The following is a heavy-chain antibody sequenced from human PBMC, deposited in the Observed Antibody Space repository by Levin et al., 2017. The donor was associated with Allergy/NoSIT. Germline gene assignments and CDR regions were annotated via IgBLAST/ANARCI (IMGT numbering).Heavy chain of an antibody. V-gene: IGHV4-34*01. Sequence: GSLRLSCAVYGGSFSGYYWSWIRQPPGKGLEWIGEINHSGSTNYNPSLKSRVTISVDTSKNQFSLKLSSVTAADTAVYYCARAPFPVYCSGGSCYSTDNYYYGMDVWGQGTTVTVSS. CDR3: ARAPFPVYCSGGSCYSTDNYYYGMDV. CDR1: GGSFSGYY. D-gene: IGHD2-15*01. J-gene: IGHJ6*02. CDR2: INHSGST.